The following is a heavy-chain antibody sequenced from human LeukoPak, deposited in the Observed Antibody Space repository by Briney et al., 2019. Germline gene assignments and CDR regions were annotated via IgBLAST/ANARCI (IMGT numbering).Heavy chain of an antibody. V-gene: IGHV3-30*18. Sequence: GGSLRLSCAASGFTFSSYGMHWVRQAPGKGLEWVAVISYDGSHKYYADSVKGRFTISRDNSKNSLYLQMNSLGAEDTAVYYCAELGITMIGGVWGKGPTVTISS. D-gene: IGHD3-10*02. CDR1: GFTFSSYG. CDR3: AELGITMIGGV. J-gene: IGHJ6*04. CDR2: ISYDGSHK.